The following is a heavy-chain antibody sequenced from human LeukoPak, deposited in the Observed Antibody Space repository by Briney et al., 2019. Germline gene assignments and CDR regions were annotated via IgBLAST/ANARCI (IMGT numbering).Heavy chain of an antibody. CDR2: IYPDDSDT. V-gene: IGHV5-51*01. J-gene: IGHJ3*02. CDR1: EYSFPNYC. CDR3: ARPRDSSGYYFYAFDI. D-gene: IGHD3-22*01. Sequence: GESLKISCKHSEYSFPNYCIGWVRQMPGKGLEWMGIIYPDDSDTRYSPSFQGQVTISADKSISTAYLQWSSLKASDTAMYYCARPRDSSGYYFYAFDIWGQGTMVTVSS.